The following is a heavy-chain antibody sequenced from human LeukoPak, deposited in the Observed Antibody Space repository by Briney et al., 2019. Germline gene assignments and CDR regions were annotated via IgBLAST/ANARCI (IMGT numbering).Heavy chain of an antibody. J-gene: IGHJ4*02. CDR1: GFTFSSYE. CDR2: ISSSGSTV. CDR3: AREKFYDNSGFDD. V-gene: IGHV3-48*03. D-gene: IGHD3-22*01. Sequence: PGGSLRLSCAASGFTFSSYEMNWVRQAPGQGLEWVAYISSSGSTVYYADSVKGRFTISRDNAKSSLFLQMNSLRAEDTADYYCAREKFYDNSGFDDWGQGTLVTVSS.